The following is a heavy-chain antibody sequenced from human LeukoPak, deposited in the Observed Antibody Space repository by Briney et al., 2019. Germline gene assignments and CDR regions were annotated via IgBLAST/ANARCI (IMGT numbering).Heavy chain of an antibody. CDR1: GYRLTSYC. D-gene: IGHD5-12*01. CDR3: TRRGYSGDAFDI. V-gene: IGHV5-10-1*01. CDR2: IGPSDSYT. Sequence: GESLRISCKGSGYRLTSYCISWVRQMPGKGLEWMGRIGPSDSYTKYSPSFQGHVTISADKSISTAYLQWSSLKASDTAMYYCTRRGYSGDAFDIWGQGTMVTVSS. J-gene: IGHJ3*02.